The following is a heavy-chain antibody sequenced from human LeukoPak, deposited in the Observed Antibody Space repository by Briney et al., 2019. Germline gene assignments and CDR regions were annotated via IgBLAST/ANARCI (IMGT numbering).Heavy chain of an antibody. J-gene: IGHJ4*02. CDR1: GFTFSNAW. D-gene: IGHD2-15*01. Sequence: GGSLRLSCAASGFTFSNAWMSWVRQAPGKGLEWVGRIKSKTDGGTTDYAAPVKGRFTISRDDSKNTLYLQMNSLRAEDTAVYYCAKMVVVHRPRYFDYWGQGTLVTVSS. CDR3: AKMVVVHRPRYFDY. V-gene: IGHV3-15*01. CDR2: IKSKTDGGTT.